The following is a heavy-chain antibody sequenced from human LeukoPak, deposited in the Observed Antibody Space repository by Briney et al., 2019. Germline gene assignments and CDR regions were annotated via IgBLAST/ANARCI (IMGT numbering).Heavy chain of an antibody. Sequence: PSETLSLTCTVSGGSISSYYWSWIRQPAGKGLEWIGRIYTSGSTNYNPSLTSRVTMSVDTSKNQFSLKLTSVTAADTAVYYCARTTYYYGSGTLNWFDPWGREPWSPSPQ. CDR1: GGSISSYY. CDR2: IYTSGST. D-gene: IGHD3-10*01. CDR3: ARTTYYYGSGTLNWFDP. V-gene: IGHV4-4*07. J-gene: IGHJ5*02.